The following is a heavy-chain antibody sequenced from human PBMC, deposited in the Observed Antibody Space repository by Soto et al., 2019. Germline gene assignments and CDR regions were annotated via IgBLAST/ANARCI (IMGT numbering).Heavy chain of an antibody. CDR1: GYTFSAYG. CDR2: ISAYNGNT. CDR3: ARQVAATRRPKMSYFDY. D-gene: IGHD1-26*01. V-gene: IGHV1-18*01. J-gene: IGHJ4*02. Sequence: QVPLVQSGGEVKKPGASVKVSCKASGYTFSAYGVSWVRQAPGQGPEWMGWISAYNGNTTYAQKFQGRVAMTTDTATRTAYLELRSLRSDDTAVYYCARQVAATRRPKMSYFDYWGQGTLVTVS.